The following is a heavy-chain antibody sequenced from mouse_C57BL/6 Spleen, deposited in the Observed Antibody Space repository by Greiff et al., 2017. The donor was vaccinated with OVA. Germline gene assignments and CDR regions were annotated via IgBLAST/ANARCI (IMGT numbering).Heavy chain of an antibody. Sequence: VQLQQPGTDLVTPVASVPLSCPASVSPFPSYWLPWVKQRPGHGLAWIGNINPSNGGPNYNETFKSKATLTVDKSSSTAYMQLSSLTSEDSAVYYCARAYDYDGAWLAYWGQGTLVTVSA. CDR3: ARAYDYDGAWLAY. CDR2: INPSNGGP. CDR1: VSPFPSYW. J-gene: IGHJ3*01. V-gene: IGHV1-53*01. D-gene: IGHD2-4*01.